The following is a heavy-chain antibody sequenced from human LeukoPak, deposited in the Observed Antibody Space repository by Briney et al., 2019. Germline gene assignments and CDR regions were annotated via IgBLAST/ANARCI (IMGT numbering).Heavy chain of an antibody. CDR1: GGSISSSNW. CDR3: ARSSSWSSVYFDY. J-gene: IGHJ4*02. CDR2: IYHSGST. Sequence: SGTLSLTGAVSGGSISSSNWWSWVRQPPGKGLEWIGEIYHSGSTNYNPSLKSRVTISVDKSKNQFSLKLSSVTAADTAVYYCARSSSWSSVYFDYWGQGTLVTVSS. V-gene: IGHV4-4*02. D-gene: IGHD6-13*01.